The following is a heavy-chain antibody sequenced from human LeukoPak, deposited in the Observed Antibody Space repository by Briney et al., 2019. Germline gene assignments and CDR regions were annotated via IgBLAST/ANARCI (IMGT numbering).Heavy chain of an antibody. D-gene: IGHD1-26*01. CDR2: MNPNSGNT. CDR3: ARDVQARRANAFDI. J-gene: IGHJ3*02. CDR1: GYTFTSYD. V-gene: IGHV1-8*01. Sequence: ASVKVSCKASGYTFTSYDINWVRQATGQGLEWMGWMNPNSGNTGYAQKFQGRVTMTTDTSTSTAYMELRSLRSDDTAVYYCARDVQARRANAFDIWGQGTMVTVSS.